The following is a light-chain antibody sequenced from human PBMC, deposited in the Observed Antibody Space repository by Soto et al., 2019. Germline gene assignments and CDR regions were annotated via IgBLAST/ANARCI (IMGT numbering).Light chain of an antibody. Sequence: QSVLTQPPSASGTPGQRVTFSCSGSSSNIGINTVNWYQQLPGTAPQLLISDNHRRPSGVPDRFSGSKSGTSASLDISGLQSEDEATYFCAAWDVSLKGFVFGTGTKVTV. CDR2: DNH. V-gene: IGLV1-44*01. CDR3: AAWDVSLKGFV. J-gene: IGLJ1*01. CDR1: SSNIGINT.